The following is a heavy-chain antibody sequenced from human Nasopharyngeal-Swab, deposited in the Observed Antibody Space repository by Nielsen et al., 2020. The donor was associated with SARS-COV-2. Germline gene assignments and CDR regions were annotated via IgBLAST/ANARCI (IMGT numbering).Heavy chain of an antibody. D-gene: IGHD3-10*01. CDR1: GSSISSYY. CDR2: IYYSGST. CDR3: ARAIRLLWFGESYFDY. J-gene: IGHJ4*02. V-gene: IGHV4-59*01. Sequence: SETLSLTCTVSGSSISSYYWSWIRQPPGKGLEWIGYIYYSGSTNYNPSLKSRVTISVDTSKNQFSLKLSSVTAADTAVYYCARAIRLLWFGESYFDYWGQGTLVTVSS.